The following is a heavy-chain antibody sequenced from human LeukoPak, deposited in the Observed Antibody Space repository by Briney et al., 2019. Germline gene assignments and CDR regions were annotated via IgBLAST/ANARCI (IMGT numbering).Heavy chain of an antibody. CDR1: GFTFSSYE. CDR2: ISSSGSTI. J-gene: IGHJ4*02. D-gene: IGHD3-10*01. CDR3: ARVIYGSGSYYNGLTFDY. Sequence: PGGSLRLSCAASGFTFSSYEMKWVRQARGKGLEWVSYISSSGSTIYYADSVKGRFTISRDNAKNSLYLQMNSLRAEDTAVYYCARVIYGSGSYYNGLTFDYWGQGTLVTVSS. V-gene: IGHV3-48*03.